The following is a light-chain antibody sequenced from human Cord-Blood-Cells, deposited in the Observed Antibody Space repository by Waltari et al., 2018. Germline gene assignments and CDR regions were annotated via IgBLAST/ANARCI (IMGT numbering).Light chain of an antibody. J-gene: IGKJ3*01. CDR2: AAA. CDR1: QSISSS. Sequence: DIQMTQSPSSLSASVGDRVTITCRASQSISSSLNWYQQKPGKAPKLLIYAAASLQSGVPSRFSGSGSGTDFTLSIISLQPEYLATYYWRKSYNTPLFTFVPGTKVDIK. CDR3: RKSYNTPLFT. V-gene: IGKV1-39*01.